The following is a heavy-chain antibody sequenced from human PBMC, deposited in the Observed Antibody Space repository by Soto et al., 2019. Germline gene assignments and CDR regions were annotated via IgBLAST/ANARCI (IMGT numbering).Heavy chain of an antibody. D-gene: IGHD3-9*01. Sequence: GGSLRLSCTASGFSLNTYSMNWVRQAPGKGLEWVAVISYDGSNKYYADSVKGRFTISRDNSKNTLYLQMNSLRAEDTAVYYCARGRGLRYFDWLLDAFDIWGQGTMVTVSS. V-gene: IGHV3-30*03. CDR3: ARGRGLRYFDWLLDAFDI. J-gene: IGHJ3*02. CDR1: GFSLNTYS. CDR2: ISYDGSNK.